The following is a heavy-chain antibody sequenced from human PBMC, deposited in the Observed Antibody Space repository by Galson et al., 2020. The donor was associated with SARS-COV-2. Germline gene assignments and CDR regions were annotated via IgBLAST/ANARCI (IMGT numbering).Heavy chain of an antibody. D-gene: IGHD1-7*01. CDR3: AREGWDGIIGTLAGFDI. J-gene: IGHJ3*02. CDR1: GYIFTNYE. V-gene: IGHV1-18*04. Sequence: ASVKVSCKASGYIFTNYEIGWVRQAPGQGLEWMGWISANNGNTIHAQNFQGRVTMTTDTSTTTAYMELRSLRSDDTAIYYCAREGWDGIIGTLAGFDIWGQGTMVTVSS. CDR2: ISANNGNT.